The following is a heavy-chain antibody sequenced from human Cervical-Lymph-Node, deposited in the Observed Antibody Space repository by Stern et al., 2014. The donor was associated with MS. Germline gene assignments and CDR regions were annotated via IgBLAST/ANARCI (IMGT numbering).Heavy chain of an antibody. CDR1: GGTFTSNA. D-gene: IGHD6-19*01. Sequence: VQLVESGAEVKKPGSSVKVSCKASGGTFTSNAVSWVRQAPGHGLEWMGGIIPIFGTGNYAQRFQGRVTLTADASTSTAYKELSSLRSEDTAVYYCARDAGIAVAGTGPYYFDFWGQGTLVTVSS. V-gene: IGHV1-69*01. CDR2: IIPIFGTG. CDR3: ARDAGIAVAGTGPYYFDF. J-gene: IGHJ4*02.